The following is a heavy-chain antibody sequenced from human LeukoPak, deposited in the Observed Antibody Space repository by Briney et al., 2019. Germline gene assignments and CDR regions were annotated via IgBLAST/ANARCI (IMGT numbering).Heavy chain of an antibody. CDR2: ISAYNGNT. D-gene: IGHD3-9*01. CDR1: GYTFTSYG. Sequence: ASVKVSCKASGYTFTSYGISWVRQAPGQGLEWMGWISAYNGNTNYAQKLQGRVTMTTDTSTSTACMELRSLRSDDTAVYYCASHHYDILTGYYIKFGTNWFDPWGQGTLVTVSS. CDR3: ASHHYDILTGYYIKFGTNWFDP. J-gene: IGHJ5*02. V-gene: IGHV1-18*01.